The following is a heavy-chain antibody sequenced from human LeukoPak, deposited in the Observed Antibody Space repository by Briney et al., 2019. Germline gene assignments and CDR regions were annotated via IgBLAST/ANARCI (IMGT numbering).Heavy chain of an antibody. J-gene: IGHJ4*02. V-gene: IGHV3-66*01. CDR3: ARAPGSGYSQTSFDY. D-gene: IGHD3-22*01. Sequence: PGGSLRLSSAASGFTVSSNYMSWVRQAPGKGLEWVSVLYSGGTTYYADSVKGRFTISRDNSKNTLYLQMNSLRAEDTAVYYCARAPGSGYSQTSFDYWGQGTLVTVSS. CDR2: LYSGGTT. CDR1: GFTVSSNY.